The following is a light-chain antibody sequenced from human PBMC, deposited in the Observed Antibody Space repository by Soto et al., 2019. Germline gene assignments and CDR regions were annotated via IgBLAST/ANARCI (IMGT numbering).Light chain of an antibody. Sequence: DIQVTQAPSSLSASKGERGPISCRARPNIKNHLNWDSHQRGKAPKLLVYAASTLQGGVPSRFTGSGSGTDFTLTISRLLPEDFATYFCQQSYTHPWTFGQGTTVEI. CDR3: QQSYTHPWT. CDR2: AAS. CDR1: PNIKNH. J-gene: IGKJ1*01. V-gene: IGKV1-39*01.